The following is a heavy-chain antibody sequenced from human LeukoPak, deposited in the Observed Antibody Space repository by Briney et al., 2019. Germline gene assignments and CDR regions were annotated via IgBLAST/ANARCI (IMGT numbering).Heavy chain of an antibody. CDR3: ARTMIVVVGDAFDI. CDR2: IYTSWST. Sequence: PSETLSLTCTVSGGSISSYYCSWIRQPAGKGLELIGRIYTSWSTNYNPSLQSRVTMSVDTSKNQFSLKLSSVTAADTAVYYCARTMIVVVGDAFDIWGQGTMVTVSS. CDR1: GGSISSYY. J-gene: IGHJ3*02. V-gene: IGHV4-4*07. D-gene: IGHD3-22*01.